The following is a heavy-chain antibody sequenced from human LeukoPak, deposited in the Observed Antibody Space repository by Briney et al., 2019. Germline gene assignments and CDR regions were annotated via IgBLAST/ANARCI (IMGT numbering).Heavy chain of an antibody. V-gene: IGHV3-11*05. J-gene: IGHJ4*02. CDR1: GFTFSDYY. CDR2: ISSSSSYT. D-gene: IGHD3-22*01. Sequence: GGSLRLSCAASGFTFSDYYMSWIRQAPGKGLEWVSYISSSSSYTNYADSVKGRFTISRDNAQNSLYLHMNSLRAEDTAVYYCAREDYDSPGDYWGQGTPVTVSS. CDR3: AREDYDSPGDY.